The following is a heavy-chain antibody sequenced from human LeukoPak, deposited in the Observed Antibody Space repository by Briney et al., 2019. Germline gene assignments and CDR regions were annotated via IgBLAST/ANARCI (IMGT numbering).Heavy chain of an antibody. CDR2: ISYDGSNK. Sequence: PGGSLGLSCAASGFTFSSYAMHWVRQAPGKGLEWVAVISYDGSNKYYADSVKGRFTISRDNSKNTLYLQMDSLRAEDTAVYYCARVPLPLARGYYYYGMDVWGQGTTVTVSS. J-gene: IGHJ6*02. D-gene: IGHD3-16*01. CDR1: GFTFSSYA. V-gene: IGHV3-30-3*01. CDR3: ARVPLPLARGYYYYGMDV.